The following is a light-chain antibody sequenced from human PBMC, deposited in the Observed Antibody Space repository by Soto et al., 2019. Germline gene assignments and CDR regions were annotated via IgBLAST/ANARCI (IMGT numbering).Light chain of an antibody. J-gene: IGKJ3*01. CDR3: QQRSNWSFT. Sequence: EIVLTQSPATLSLSPGERATLSCRASQSVSSYLAWYQQKPGQAPRLLIYDASNRATGIPARFSGSRSGTDLTLSISSLEPEDFAVYYCQQRSNWSFTFGPGTKVDIK. CDR2: DAS. CDR1: QSVSSY. V-gene: IGKV3-11*01.